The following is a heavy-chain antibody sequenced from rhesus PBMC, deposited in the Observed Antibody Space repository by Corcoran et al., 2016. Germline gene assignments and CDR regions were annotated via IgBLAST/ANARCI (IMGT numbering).Heavy chain of an antibody. D-gene: IGHD6-31*01. CDR2: VESNGDTT. CDR1: GLTFGYYG. J-gene: IGHJ4*01. V-gene: IGHV3-22*01. Sequence: EVQLVESGGGWVQPGGSRRLPCGASGLTFGYYGVPGGWPGTGLQWFSTVESNGDTTLYTPSVKGRFTISRENAKNTLYLRVDSLKVDDTAVYYCARGASGAGDYWGQGVLVTVSS. CDR3: ARGASGAGDY.